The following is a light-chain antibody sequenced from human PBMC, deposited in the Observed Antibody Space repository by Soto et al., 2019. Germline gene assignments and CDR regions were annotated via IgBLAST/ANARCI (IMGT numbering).Light chain of an antibody. Sequence: QSALTQPASVSGSPGQSITISCTGTSGDVGAYNYVSWYQQLPGKAPKLMIYHVTSRPSGISNRFSGSKSGNTASLTISGLQAEDEAEYYCRSYSTSSTHYVFGTGTKLTVL. V-gene: IGLV2-14*03. J-gene: IGLJ1*01. CDR3: RSYSTSSTHYV. CDR1: SGDVGAYNY. CDR2: HVT.